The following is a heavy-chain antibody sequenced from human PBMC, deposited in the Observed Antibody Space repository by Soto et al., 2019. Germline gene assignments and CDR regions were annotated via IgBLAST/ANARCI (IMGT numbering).Heavy chain of an antibody. Sequence: GGSLRLSCAASGFTFSDYYMSWIRQAPGKGLEWVSYISSSGSTIYYADSVKGRFTISRDNAKNSLYLQMNSLRAEDTAVYYCARDRDGDYYYYMDVWGKGTTVTVSS. CDR1: GFTFSDYY. J-gene: IGHJ6*03. CDR3: ARDRDGDYYYYMDV. CDR2: ISSSGSTI. D-gene: IGHD4-17*01. V-gene: IGHV3-11*01.